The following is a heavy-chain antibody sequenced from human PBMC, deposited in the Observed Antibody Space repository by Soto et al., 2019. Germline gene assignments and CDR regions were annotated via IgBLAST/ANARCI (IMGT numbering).Heavy chain of an antibody. CDR3: ARDATACSSTSCYKDYYYYGMDV. D-gene: IGHD2-2*02. CDR1: GYTFTSYG. CDR2: ISAYNGNT. V-gene: IGHV1-18*04. J-gene: IGHJ6*04. Sequence: QVQLVQSGAEVKKPGASVKVSCKASGYTFTSYGISWVRQAPGQGLEWMGWISAYNGNTNYAQKLQGRVTMTTDPSTSTAYMELRSLRSDDTAVYYCARDATACSSTSCYKDYYYYGMDVCGKATTVTLSS.